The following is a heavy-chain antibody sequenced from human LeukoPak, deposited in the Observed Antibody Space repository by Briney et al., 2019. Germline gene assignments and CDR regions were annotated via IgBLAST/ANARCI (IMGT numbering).Heavy chain of an antibody. D-gene: IGHD5-18*01. Sequence: SETLSLTCNASGDSISSHYWSWVRQPPGKGLEWIGYIYYSGTTNYNPPLKSRVAISLDTSKNQFSLRLNSVTAADTAVYYCASHPNLYVDTAMVYFDYWGQGTLVTVSS. J-gene: IGHJ4*02. CDR3: ASHPNLYVDTAMVYFDY. CDR2: IYYSGTT. CDR1: GDSISSHY. V-gene: IGHV4-59*11.